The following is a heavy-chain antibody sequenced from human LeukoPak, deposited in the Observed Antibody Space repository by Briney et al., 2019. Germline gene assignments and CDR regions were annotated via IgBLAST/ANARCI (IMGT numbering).Heavy chain of an antibody. Sequence: GASVKVSCKASGYTFTGYYMHWVRQAPGQGLEWMGWINPNSGGTNYAQKFQGRVTMTRDTSISTAYMELSRLRSDDTAVYYCARVSAGYCSGGSCYRSGYYYYYMDVWGKGTTVTISS. V-gene: IGHV1-2*02. CDR3: ARVSAGYCSGGSCYRSGYYYYYMDV. J-gene: IGHJ6*03. D-gene: IGHD2-15*01. CDR2: INPNSGGT. CDR1: GYTFTGYY.